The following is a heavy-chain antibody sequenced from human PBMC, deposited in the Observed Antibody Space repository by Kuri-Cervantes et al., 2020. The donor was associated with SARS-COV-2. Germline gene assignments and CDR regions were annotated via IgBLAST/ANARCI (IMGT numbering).Heavy chain of an antibody. V-gene: IGHV3-53*01. J-gene: IGHJ4*02. CDR1: GFTVSSNY. CDR2: IYSGGST. Sequence: GESLKISCAASGFTVSSNYMSWVRQAPGKGLEWVSVIYSGGSTYYADSVKGRFTISRDNSKNTLYLQMNSLRAEDTAVYYCARAPGNYWGQGTLVTVSS. CDR3: ARAPGNY.